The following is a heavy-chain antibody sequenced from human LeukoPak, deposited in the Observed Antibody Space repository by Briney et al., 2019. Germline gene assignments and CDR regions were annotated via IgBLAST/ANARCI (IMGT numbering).Heavy chain of an antibody. CDR3: ASAYCSGGSCYSYTDY. Sequence: PGGSLRLSCAASGFTFSSYEMNWVRQAPGKGLEWVSSISSSSSYIYYADSVKGRFTISRDNAKNSLYLQMNSLRAEDTAVYYCASAYCSGGSCYSYTDYWGQGTLVTVSS. V-gene: IGHV3-21*01. J-gene: IGHJ4*02. CDR2: ISSSSSYI. CDR1: GFTFSSYE. D-gene: IGHD2-15*01.